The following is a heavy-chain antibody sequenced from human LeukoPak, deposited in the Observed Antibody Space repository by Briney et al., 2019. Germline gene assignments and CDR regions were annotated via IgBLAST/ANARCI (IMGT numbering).Heavy chain of an antibody. D-gene: IGHD3-3*01. V-gene: IGHV1-18*01. CDR3: ARYRVDFWSGYAFDI. CDR1: GYTFTSYG. J-gene: IGHJ3*02. CDR2: IIAYNRTT. Sequence: GASVTVSCKASGYTFTSYGISWVRQAPGQGLEWMGWIIAYNRTTNYAQNLQRRHTMTTDTSTSTAYIELRSLTSDDTAVYYCARYRVDFWSGYAFDICRQGPMVTVSS.